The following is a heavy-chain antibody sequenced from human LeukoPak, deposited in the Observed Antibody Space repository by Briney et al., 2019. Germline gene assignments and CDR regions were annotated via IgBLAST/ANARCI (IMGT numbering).Heavy chain of an antibody. CDR2: ISAYNGNT. CDR1: GYTFTSYG. CDR3: ARTKRTLGYCTNGVCYPLFY. J-gene: IGHJ4*02. V-gene: IGHV1-18*01. D-gene: IGHD2-8*01. Sequence: ASVKVSCKASGYTFTSYGISWVRQAPGQGLEWMGWISAYNGNTNYAQKSQGRVTMTTDTSTSTAYMELRSMRSDATAVYYCARTKRTLGYCTNGVCYPLFYWGQGTLVTVSS.